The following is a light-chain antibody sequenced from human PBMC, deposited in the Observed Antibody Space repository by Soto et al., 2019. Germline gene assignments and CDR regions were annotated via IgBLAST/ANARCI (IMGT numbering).Light chain of an antibody. CDR1: QSVSSNY. V-gene: IGKV3-20*01. Sequence: IVLTQSPGTLSLSPGERATLSCRASQSVSSNYLAWYQQKSGQAPRLLIYGASSRATGIPDRFSGSGSGTDFTLTISRLEPEDFAVYYCQQYGGSPRTFGQGXKV. J-gene: IGKJ1*01. CDR2: GAS. CDR3: QQYGGSPRT.